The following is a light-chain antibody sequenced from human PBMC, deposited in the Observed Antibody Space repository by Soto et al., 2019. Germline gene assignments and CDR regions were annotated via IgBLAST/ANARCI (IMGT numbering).Light chain of an antibody. CDR1: QSVGSN. CDR3: QQYTNWPYT. V-gene: IGKV3-15*01. Sequence: EIVMTQSPATLSVSPGERASLSCRASQSVGSNLAWYQQTAGQAPRLLIYGASTRATSIPARISGSGSGTNCTLSISSLQSEYCAVYACQQYTNWPYTFGQGTKLEIK. J-gene: IGKJ2*01. CDR2: GAS.